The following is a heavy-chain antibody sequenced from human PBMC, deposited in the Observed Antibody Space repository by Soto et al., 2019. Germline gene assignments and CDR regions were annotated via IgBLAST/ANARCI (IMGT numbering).Heavy chain of an antibody. Sequence: EVQLWESGGGLVQPGGSLRLPCAVSGFTFSSHVMSWVRQAPGKGLEWVSAISGTGGTYYADSVKGPFTISRDNSKYALYLQMNNLRDEDTAVYYCAKDRRGAYCSGGICYSPDYWGQGTLVIVSS. CDR2: ISGTGGT. V-gene: IGHV3-23*01. D-gene: IGHD2-15*01. CDR1: GFTFSSHV. J-gene: IGHJ4*02. CDR3: AKDRRGAYCSGGICYSPDY.